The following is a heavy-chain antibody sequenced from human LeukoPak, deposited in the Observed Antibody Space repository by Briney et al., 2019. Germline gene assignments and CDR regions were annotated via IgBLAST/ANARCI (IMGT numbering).Heavy chain of an antibody. CDR3: ARDRTTVVTWWEPWDAFDI. CDR2: ISYDGSNK. Sequence: GGPLRLSCAASGFTFSSYAMHWVRQAPGKGLEWVAVISYDGSNKYYADSVKGRFTISRDNSKNTLYLQMNSLRAEDTAVYYCARDRTTVVTWWEPWDAFDIWGQGTMVTVSS. CDR1: GFTFSSYA. D-gene: IGHD4-23*01. V-gene: IGHV3-30-3*01. J-gene: IGHJ3*02.